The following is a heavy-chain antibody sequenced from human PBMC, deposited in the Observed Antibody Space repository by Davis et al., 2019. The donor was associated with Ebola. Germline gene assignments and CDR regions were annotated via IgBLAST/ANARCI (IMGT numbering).Heavy chain of an antibody. D-gene: IGHD3-10*01. CDR2: IYHSGTT. CDR1: GYSIRSGYY. Sequence: SDTLSLTCTVPGYSIRSGYYWGWIRQPPGKGLEWIGSIYHSGTTNYNPSLKSRVTISVDKSKNQFSLKLSSVTAADTAVYYCARAMVTMVSFAFDIWGQGTVVTVSS. CDR3: ARAMVTMVSFAFDI. J-gene: IGHJ3*02. V-gene: IGHV4-38-2*02.